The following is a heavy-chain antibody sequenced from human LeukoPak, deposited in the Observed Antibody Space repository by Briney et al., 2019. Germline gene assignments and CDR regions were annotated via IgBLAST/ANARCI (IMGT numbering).Heavy chain of an antibody. Sequence: GGSLRLSCAASGFTFSSYSMNWVRQAPGKGLEWVSYISSSSNTIYYADSVKGRFTISRDNAKNSLYLQMNSLRAEDTAVYYCARGKGYDILTGPYYFDYWGQGTLVTVSS. D-gene: IGHD3-9*01. CDR2: ISSSSNTI. J-gene: IGHJ4*02. V-gene: IGHV3-48*01. CDR3: ARGKGYDILTGPYYFDY. CDR1: GFTFSSYS.